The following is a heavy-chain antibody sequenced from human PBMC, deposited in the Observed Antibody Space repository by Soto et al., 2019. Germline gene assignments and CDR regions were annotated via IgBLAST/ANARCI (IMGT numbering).Heavy chain of an antibody. V-gene: IGHV3-23*01. CDR3: AKGGSNYGTQWFDP. J-gene: IGHJ5*02. CDR1: GFTFISHA. Sequence: SLRLSCAASGFTFISHAMSWVRQAPGKGLEWVSAISGSGGSTYYADSVKGRFTISRDNSTNTLYLQMNSLRAEDTAVYYCAKGGSNYGTQWFDPWGQGTLVTGSS. CDR2: ISGSGGST. D-gene: IGHD4-4*01.